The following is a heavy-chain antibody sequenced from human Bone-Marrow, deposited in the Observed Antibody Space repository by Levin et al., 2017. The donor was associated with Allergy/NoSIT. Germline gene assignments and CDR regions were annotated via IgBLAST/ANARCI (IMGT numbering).Heavy chain of an antibody. CDR2: ISAGGNYI. J-gene: IGHJ6*02. CDR3: ASWAMYHYDRSAFDYFYYAMDV. V-gene: IGHV3-21*01. D-gene: IGHD3-22*01. Sequence: LSLTCAASGILFSSYDMNWVRQAPGKGLEWVSSISAGGNYIYYADSVKGRFTISRDNAKNSLFLQMNSLRAEDTAVYYCASWAMYHYDRSAFDYFYYAMDVWGQGTTVAVSS. CDR1: GILFSSYD.